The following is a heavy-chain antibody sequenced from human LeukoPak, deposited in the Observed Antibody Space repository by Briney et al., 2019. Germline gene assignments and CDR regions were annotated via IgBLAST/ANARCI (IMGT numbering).Heavy chain of an antibody. CDR2: IYYSGST. J-gene: IGHJ2*01. CDR3: ARDVNWYFDL. V-gene: IGHV4-39*07. CDR1: GGSISSSSYY. Sequence: SETLSLTCTVSGGSISSSSYYWGWIRQPPGKGLEWIGSIYYSGSTYYNPSLKSRVTISVDTSKNQFSLKLSSVTAADTAAYYCARDVNWYFDLWGRGTLVTVSS.